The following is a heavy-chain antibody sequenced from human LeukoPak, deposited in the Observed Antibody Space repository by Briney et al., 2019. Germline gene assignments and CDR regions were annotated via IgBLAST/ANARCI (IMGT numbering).Heavy chain of an antibody. Sequence: ASVKVSCKASGYTFTSYDINWVRRATGQGLGWMGWMNPNSGNTGYAQKFQGRVTMTRSTSISTAYMELSSLRSEDTAVYYCARFDIVVVPAASRHYYYYGMDVWGQGTTVTVSS. V-gene: IGHV1-8*01. CDR2: MNPNSGNT. J-gene: IGHJ6*02. CDR3: ARFDIVVVPAASRHYYYYGMDV. CDR1: GYTFTSYD. D-gene: IGHD2-2*01.